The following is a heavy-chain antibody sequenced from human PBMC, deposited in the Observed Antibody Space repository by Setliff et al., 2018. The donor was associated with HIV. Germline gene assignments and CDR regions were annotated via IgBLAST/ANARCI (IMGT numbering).Heavy chain of an antibody. D-gene: IGHD5-18*01. CDR2: MYYSGST. Sequence: PSETLSLTCTVSGGSISSSSYYWGWVRQPPGKGLEWIGSMYYSGSTYYTPSLKSRITISLDTSKNKFSLRMRSVTAADTAVYYCARVFVDTAVLRVLEYYFDSWGRGTLVTVSS. CDR1: GGSISSSSYY. V-gene: IGHV4-39*07. J-gene: IGHJ4*02. CDR3: ARVFVDTAVLRVLEYYFDS.